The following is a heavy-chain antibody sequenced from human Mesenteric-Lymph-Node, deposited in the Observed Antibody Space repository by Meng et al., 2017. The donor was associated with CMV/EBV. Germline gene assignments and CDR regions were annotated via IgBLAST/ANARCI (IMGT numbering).Heavy chain of an antibody. CDR3: ARRGYSYGFDY. CDR2: VYPGDSDS. CDR1: GYSFSTYW. D-gene: IGHD5-12*01. J-gene: IGHJ4*02. Sequence: GGSLRLSCEASGYSFSTYWIGWVRQMPGKGLEWMGIVYPGDSDSRYSPSFQGQVTISVDESISTAYLQWSSLKASDSAIYYCARRGYSYGFDYWGQGTLVTVSS. V-gene: IGHV5-51*01.